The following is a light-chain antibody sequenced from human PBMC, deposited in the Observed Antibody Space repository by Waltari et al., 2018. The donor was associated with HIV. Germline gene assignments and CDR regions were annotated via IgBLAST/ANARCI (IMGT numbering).Light chain of an antibody. CDR3: SSYTSNNTWV. CDR2: SVS. Sequence: QSALTQPASVSGSLGQSITISCTRTRGDIGDYNYVPWYQQHPGEVPKVLIFSVSNRPSGVSSRFSGSKAGNTASLTLSGLQAEDEADYYCSSYTSNNTWVFGGGTKLTVL. V-gene: IGLV2-14*03. J-gene: IGLJ3*02. CDR1: RGDIGDYNY.